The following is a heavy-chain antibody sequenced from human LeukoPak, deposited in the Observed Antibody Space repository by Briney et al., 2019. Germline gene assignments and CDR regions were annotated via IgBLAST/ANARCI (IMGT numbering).Heavy chain of an antibody. CDR1: GYTFTSYG. V-gene: IGHV1-18*01. D-gene: IGHD2-2*01. Sequence: ASVTVSCKASGYTFTSYGISWVRQAPGQGLEWMGWISAYNGNTNYPQNLHGRVTMTTDTSTSTAYMELRSLRSDDTAVYYCARAFAVVVPAAMELSWFDPWGQGTLVTVSS. CDR2: ISAYNGNT. CDR3: ARAFAVVVPAAMELSWFDP. J-gene: IGHJ5*02.